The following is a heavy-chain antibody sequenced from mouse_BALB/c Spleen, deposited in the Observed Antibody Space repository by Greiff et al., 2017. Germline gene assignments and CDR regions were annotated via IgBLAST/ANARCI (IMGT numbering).Heavy chain of an antibody. V-gene: IGHV1-87*01. D-gene: IGHD2-2*01. CDR2: IYPGDGDT. CDR3: ASFRSTMLTTGY. J-gene: IGHJ2*01. CDR1: GYTFTSYW. Sequence: VKLQESGAELARPGASVKLSCKASGYTFTSYWMQWVKQRPGQGLEWIGAIYPGDGDTRYTQKFKGKATLTADKSSSTAYMQLSSLASEDSAVYYCASFRSTMLTTGYWGQGTTLTVSS.